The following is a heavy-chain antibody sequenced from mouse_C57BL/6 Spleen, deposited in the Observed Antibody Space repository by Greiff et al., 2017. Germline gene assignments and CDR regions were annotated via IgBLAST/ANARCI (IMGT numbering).Heavy chain of an antibody. V-gene: IGHV1-64*01. J-gene: IGHJ2*01. CDR1: GYTFTSYW. D-gene: IGHD2-5*01. CDR2: IHPNSGST. CDR3: ARAYYSNYGDY. Sequence: VQGVESGAELMKPGASVKLSCKASGYTFTSYWMHWVKQRPGQGLEWIGMIHPNSGSTNYNEKFKSKATLTVDKSSSTAYMQLSSLTSEDSAVYYCARAYYSNYGDYWGQGTTLTVSS.